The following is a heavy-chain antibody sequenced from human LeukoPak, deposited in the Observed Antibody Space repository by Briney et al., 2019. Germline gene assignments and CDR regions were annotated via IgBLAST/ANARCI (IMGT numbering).Heavy chain of an antibody. CDR1: GFTFADYA. CDR3: AKGASEILWFGELSR. CDR2: ISWNSGSI. J-gene: IGHJ4*02. Sequence: PGGSLRLSCAASGFTFADYALHWVRQAPGKGLEWGSGISWNSGSIAYAGSVKGRFTISRDNAKNSLYLQMNSLRAEDMALYYCAKGASEILWFGELSRWGQGTLVTVSS. V-gene: IGHV3-9*03. D-gene: IGHD3-10*01.